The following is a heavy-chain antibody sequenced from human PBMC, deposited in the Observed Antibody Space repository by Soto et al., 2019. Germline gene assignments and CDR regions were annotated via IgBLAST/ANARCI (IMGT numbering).Heavy chain of an antibody. D-gene: IGHD6-6*01. CDR2: IIPIFGTA. V-gene: IGHV1-69*13. CDR3: ARGSIAARPNWFDP. J-gene: IGHJ5*02. CDR1: GGTFSSYA. Sequence: ASVKVSCKASGGTFSSYAISWVRQAPGQGLEWMGGIIPIFGTANYAQKFQGRVTITADESKSTAYMELSSLRSEDTAVYYCARGSIAARPNWFDPWGQGTLVTVSS.